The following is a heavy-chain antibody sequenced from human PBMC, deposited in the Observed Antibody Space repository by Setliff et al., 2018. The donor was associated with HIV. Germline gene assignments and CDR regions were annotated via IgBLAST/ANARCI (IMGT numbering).Heavy chain of an antibody. CDR3: ASRWFGELDHFDS. D-gene: IGHD3-10*01. Sequence: SETLSLTCAVYGGSFSGYYWSWIRQPPGKGLEWIGEINHSGSTNYNPSLKSRVTISVDTSKNQFSLTLSSVTAADTAVYYCASRWFGELDHFDSWGQGTPVTVSS. J-gene: IGHJ4*02. CDR1: GGSFSGYY. CDR2: INHSGST. V-gene: IGHV4-34*01.